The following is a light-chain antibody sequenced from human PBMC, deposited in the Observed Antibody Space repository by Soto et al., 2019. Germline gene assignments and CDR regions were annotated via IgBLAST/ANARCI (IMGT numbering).Light chain of an antibody. CDR1: SSDVGGYNY. J-gene: IGLJ2*01. Sequence: QSALTQPTSASGSPGQSVTISCTGTSSDVGGYNYVSWYQQHPGKAPKLMIYEVSKRPSGVPDRFSGSKSGNTASLTVAGLQAEDEADYSCSSYAGSNSLHVVFGGGTKLTVL. CDR3: SSYAGSNSLHVV. CDR2: EVS. V-gene: IGLV2-8*01.